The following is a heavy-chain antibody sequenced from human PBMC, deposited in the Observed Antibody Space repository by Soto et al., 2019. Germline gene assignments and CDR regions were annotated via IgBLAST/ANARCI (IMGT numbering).Heavy chain of an antibody. D-gene: IGHD3-10*01. Sequence: AMRLSCAASGFAFISHALNWVRQAPGKGLEWISYITSTSSTKNYADSVKGRFTISRDNANNSLYLQMNSLRDEDTAVYYCARRITMVRGPYYYYAMDVWGQGTTVTVSS. CDR2: ITSTSSTK. J-gene: IGHJ6*02. V-gene: IGHV3-48*02. CDR1: GFAFISHA. CDR3: ARRITMVRGPYYYYAMDV.